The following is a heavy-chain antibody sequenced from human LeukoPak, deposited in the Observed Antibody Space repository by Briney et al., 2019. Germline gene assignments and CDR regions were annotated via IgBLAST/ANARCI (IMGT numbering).Heavy chain of an antibody. V-gene: IGHV3-9*01. Sequence: GRSLRLSCAASGFTFDDYAMHWVRQAPGKGLEWVSGISWNSGSIGYADSVKGRFTISRDNAKNSLYLQMNSLRAEDTALYYCAKDGDCSSTSCRKVHYYYGMDVWGQGTTVTVSS. D-gene: IGHD2-2*01. CDR2: ISWNSGSI. CDR1: GFTFDDYA. CDR3: AKDGDCSSTSCRKVHYYYGMDV. J-gene: IGHJ6*02.